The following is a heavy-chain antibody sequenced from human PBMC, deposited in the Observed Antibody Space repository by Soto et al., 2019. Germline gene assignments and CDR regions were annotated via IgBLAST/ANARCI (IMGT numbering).Heavy chain of an antibody. V-gene: IGHV3-30-3*01. CDR3: ARVSIAVAGIAYYFDY. CDR2: VSHDGSNK. Sequence: QVQLVESGGGVVQPGRSLRLSCAASGFSFSSCAMHWVRQAPGKGLEWVGVVSHDGSNKYYADSVKGRVTISRDNSINTVYLQMNSLRAEDTAVYYCARVSIAVAGIAYYFDYWGQGTLVTVSS. D-gene: IGHD6-19*01. CDR1: GFSFSSCA. J-gene: IGHJ4*02.